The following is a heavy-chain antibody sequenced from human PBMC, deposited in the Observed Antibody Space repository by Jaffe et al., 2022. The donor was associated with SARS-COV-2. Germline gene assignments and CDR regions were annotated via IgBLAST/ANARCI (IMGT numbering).Heavy chain of an antibody. D-gene: IGHD4-17*01. Sequence: EVELSESGGGLVQPGGSLRLSCATSEFTFSRYTMIWVRQAPGKGLQWVSAISPSGIDTYYADSVAGRFTISRNNSESTVYLQLNTLRADDTAVYYCARPRDTVTMEGLEYWGQGTLVTVSS. CDR2: ISPSGIDT. CDR1: EFTFSRYT. J-gene: IGHJ4*02. CDR3: ARPRDTVTMEGLEY. V-gene: IGHV3-23*01.